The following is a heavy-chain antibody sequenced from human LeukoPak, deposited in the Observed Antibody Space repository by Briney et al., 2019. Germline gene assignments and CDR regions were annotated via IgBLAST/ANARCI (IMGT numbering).Heavy chain of an antibody. D-gene: IGHD4-17*01. V-gene: IGHV3-30*19. Sequence: PGGSLRLSCAASGFSFSAYGVHWVRQAPGKGLEWVAVISYDGSNKNYADSVKGRFTISRDNSKNTLYLQMNSLRAEDTAVYYCARDKGYGDYERYYFDYWGQGTLVTVSS. CDR2: ISYDGSNK. CDR1: GFSFSAYG. J-gene: IGHJ4*02. CDR3: ARDKGYGDYERYYFDY.